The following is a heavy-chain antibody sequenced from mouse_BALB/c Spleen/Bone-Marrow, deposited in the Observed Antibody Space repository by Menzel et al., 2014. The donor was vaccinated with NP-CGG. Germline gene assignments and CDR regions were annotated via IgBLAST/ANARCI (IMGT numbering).Heavy chain of an antibody. CDR3: AREEWSTGFAY. Sequence: VQLQESAAELARPGASVKMSCKASGYTFTSYTMHWVKQRPGQGLEWIGYINPSSGYTEYNQKFKDKTTLTADKSSSTAYMQLSSLTSEDSAAYYCAREEWSTGFAYWGQGTLVTVSA. D-gene: IGHD1-1*02. J-gene: IGHJ3*01. CDR2: INPSSGYT. V-gene: IGHV1-4*02. CDR1: GYTFTSYT.